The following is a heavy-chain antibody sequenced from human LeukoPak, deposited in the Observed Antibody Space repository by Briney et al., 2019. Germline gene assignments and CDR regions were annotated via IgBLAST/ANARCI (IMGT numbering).Heavy chain of an antibody. V-gene: IGHV1-3*01. Sequence: ASVKVSCKASGYTFTSYAVHWVRPAPGQRLEWMGWINAGNGNTKYSQKFQGRVTITRDTSASTAYMELNSLRAEDTAVYYCAKDPARSLFDPWGQGTLVTVSS. J-gene: IGHJ5*02. CDR2: INAGNGNT. D-gene: IGHD2-2*01. CDR1: GYTFTSYA. CDR3: AKDPARSLFDP.